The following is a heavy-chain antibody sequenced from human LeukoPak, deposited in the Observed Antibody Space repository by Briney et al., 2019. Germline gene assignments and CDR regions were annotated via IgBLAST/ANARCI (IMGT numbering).Heavy chain of an antibody. V-gene: IGHV4-34*01. D-gene: IGHD6-13*01. Sequence: SETLSLTCAVYGGSFSGYYWSWIRQPPGKGLEWIGEINNSGSTNYNPSLKSRVTISVDTSKNKFSLKLRSVTAADTAVYYCARGDSSSNGAFDIWGQGTMVTVSS. CDR2: INNSGST. CDR3: ARGDSSSNGAFDI. J-gene: IGHJ3*02. CDR1: GGSFSGYY.